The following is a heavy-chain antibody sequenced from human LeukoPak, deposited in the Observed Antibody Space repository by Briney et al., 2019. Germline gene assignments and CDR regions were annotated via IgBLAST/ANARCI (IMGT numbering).Heavy chain of an antibody. J-gene: IGHJ4*02. D-gene: IGHD2-2*01. CDR2: ITSNGGSI. Sequence: PGGSLRLSCAASGFNFNSYAMYWVRQAPGKGLEYVSAITSNGGSIYYANSVKGRFTISRDNSKNTLYLQMNSLRAEDTALYYCAGRGSTSGSSPLDYWGQGNLVTVSS. CDR1: GFNFNSYA. CDR3: AGRGSTSGSSPLDY. V-gene: IGHV3-64*01.